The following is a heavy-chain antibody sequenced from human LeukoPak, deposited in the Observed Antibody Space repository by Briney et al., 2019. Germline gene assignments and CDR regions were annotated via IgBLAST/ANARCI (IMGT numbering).Heavy chain of an antibody. D-gene: IGHD3-9*01. CDR1: GFTFSSYA. CDR2: ISGSGGST. J-gene: IGHJ4*02. V-gene: IGHV3-23*01. Sequence: PGGSLRLSCAASGFTFSSYAMSWVRQAPGKGLEWVSAISGSGGSTYYADSVKGRFTISRDNSKNTLYLQMNSLRAEDTAVYYCAKDLTLQLRYFDWSSTYFDYWGQGTLVTVSS. CDR3: AKDLTLQLRYFDWSSTYFDY.